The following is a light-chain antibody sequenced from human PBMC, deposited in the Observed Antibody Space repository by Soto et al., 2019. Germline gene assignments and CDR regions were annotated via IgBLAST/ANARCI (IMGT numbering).Light chain of an antibody. CDR3: QQYGRSPPFA. V-gene: IGKV3-20*01. J-gene: IGKJ2*01. Sequence: EIVLTQSPGTLSLSPGERATLSCRASQSVSSNYIAWYQQNPGQAPRLLIYGASTRATGIPDRFSGSGSGTDFTLTISRLGPEDFGVYFCQQYGRSPPFAFGQGTKVEIK. CDR1: QSVSSNY. CDR2: GAS.